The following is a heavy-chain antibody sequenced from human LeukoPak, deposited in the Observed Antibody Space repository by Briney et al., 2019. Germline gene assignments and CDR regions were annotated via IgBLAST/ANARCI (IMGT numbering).Heavy chain of an antibody. V-gene: IGHV4-59*01. D-gene: IGHD1-26*01. J-gene: IGHJ4*02. Sequence: ASETLSLTCTVSGGSISSYYWSWIRQPPGKGLEWIGYIYYSGSTNYNPSLKSRVTISVDTSKNQFSLKLSSVTAADTAVYYCAREGAHSFDYWGQGTLVTVSS. CDR3: AREGAHSFDY. CDR1: GGSISSYY. CDR2: IYYSGST.